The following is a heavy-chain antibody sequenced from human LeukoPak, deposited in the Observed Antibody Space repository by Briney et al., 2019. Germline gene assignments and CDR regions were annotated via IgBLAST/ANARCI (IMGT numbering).Heavy chain of an antibody. Sequence: SETLSLTCTVSGGSISTSSYYWGWIRQPPGKGLEWIGSIYYSESTNYNPSLKSRVTISVDTSKNQFSLKLSSVTAADTAVYYCARKRSGSYYKYFDYWGQGTLVTVSS. D-gene: IGHD3-10*01. CDR2: IYYSEST. J-gene: IGHJ4*02. CDR3: ARKRSGSYYKYFDY. CDR1: GGSISTSSYY. V-gene: IGHV4-39*07.